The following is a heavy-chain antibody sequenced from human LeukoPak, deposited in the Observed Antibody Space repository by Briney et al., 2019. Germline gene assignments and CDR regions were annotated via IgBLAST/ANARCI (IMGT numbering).Heavy chain of an antibody. V-gene: IGHV3-30*02. CDR2: IRYDGSNK. CDR3: TSQYYYDSSGYFHFDY. Sequence: GGSLRLSCAASGFTFSSYGMHWVRQAPGKGLEWVAFIRYDGSNKYYADSVKGRFTISRDNSKNTLYLQMNSLRAEDTAVYYCTSQYYYDSSGYFHFDYWGQGTLVTVSS. D-gene: IGHD3-22*01. J-gene: IGHJ4*02. CDR1: GFTFSSYG.